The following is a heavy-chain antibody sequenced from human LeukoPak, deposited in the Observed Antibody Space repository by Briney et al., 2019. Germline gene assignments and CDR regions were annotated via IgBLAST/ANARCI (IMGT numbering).Heavy chain of an antibody. V-gene: IGHV4-4*02. J-gene: IGHJ4*02. CDR2: IYHSGST. D-gene: IGHD6-13*01. CDR1: GGSISSSNW. CDR3: ARSSLELVGGAAGKSFPFDY. Sequence: SETLSLTCAVSGGSISSSNWWSWVRQPPGKGLEWIGEIYHSGSTNYNPPLKSRVTISVDKSKNQFSLKLSSVTAADTAVYYCARSSLELVGGAAGKSFPFDYWGQGTLVTVSS.